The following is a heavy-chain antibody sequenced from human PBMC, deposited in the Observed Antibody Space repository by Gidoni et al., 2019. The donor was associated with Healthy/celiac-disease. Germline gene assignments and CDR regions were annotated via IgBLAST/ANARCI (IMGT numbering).Heavy chain of an antibody. Sequence: EVQLVESGGGLVQPGGSLRLSCAASGFTFSDHYMYWVRQAPGKGLEWVGRTRNKANSYTTEYAASVKGRFTISRDDSKNSLYLQMNSLKTEDTAVYYCARGEIVGATIPYYYYGMDVWGQGTTVTVSS. J-gene: IGHJ6*02. CDR3: ARGEIVGATIPYYYYGMDV. V-gene: IGHV3-72*01. CDR1: GFTFSDHY. D-gene: IGHD1-26*01. CDR2: TRNKANSYTT.